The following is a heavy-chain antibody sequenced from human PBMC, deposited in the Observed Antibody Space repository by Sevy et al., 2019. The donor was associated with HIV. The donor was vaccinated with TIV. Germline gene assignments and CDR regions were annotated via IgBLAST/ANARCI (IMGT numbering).Heavy chain of an antibody. Sequence: GGSLRLSCAASGFTFSSYEMNWVRQAPGKGVEWVSYISNSGTTKYYSDSVKGRFTISRDNARNSLYLQMHSLRAEDTAVYYCARDLPPSATTVAHFDCWGQGTLVTVSS. CDR2: ISNSGTTK. CDR3: ARDLPPSATTVAHFDC. D-gene: IGHD4-17*01. CDR1: GFTFSSYE. J-gene: IGHJ4*02. V-gene: IGHV3-48*03.